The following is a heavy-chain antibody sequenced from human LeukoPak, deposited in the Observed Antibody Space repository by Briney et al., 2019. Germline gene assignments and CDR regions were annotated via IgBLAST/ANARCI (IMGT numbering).Heavy chain of an antibody. Sequence: ASVKVSCKASGYTFTGYYLHWVRQAPGQGLEWMGCVNPNSGDANYAQKFQGSVTMTRDTSISTVYMELSRLRSDDTAVYYCARASGSYWWFDSWGQGTLVTVSS. J-gene: IGHJ5*01. D-gene: IGHD1-26*01. CDR3: ARASGSYWWFDS. CDR2: VNPNSGDA. V-gene: IGHV1-2*02. CDR1: GYTFTGYY.